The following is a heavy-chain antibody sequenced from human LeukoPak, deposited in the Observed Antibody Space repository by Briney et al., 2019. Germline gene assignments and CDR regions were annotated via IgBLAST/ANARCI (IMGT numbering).Heavy chain of an antibody. CDR2: TYYRSEWYN. J-gene: IGHJ2*01. CDR3: ARDRRVVHRSYWYFDL. Sequence: SQTLSLTCAISGDSVSSNSAAWNWIRQSPSRGLEWLGRTYYRSEWYNDYAVSVKSRITINPDTSKNQFSLQLNSVTPEDTAVYYCARDRRVVHRSYWYFDLWGRGTLVTVSS. D-gene: IGHD3-10*02. V-gene: IGHV6-1*01. CDR1: GDSVSSNSAA.